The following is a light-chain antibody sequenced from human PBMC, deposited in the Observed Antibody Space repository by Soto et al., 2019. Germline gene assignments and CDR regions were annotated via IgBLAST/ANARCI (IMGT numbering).Light chain of an antibody. CDR2: GNS. CDR1: SSNIGAGYD. CDR3: QSYDSSQGV. J-gene: IGLJ1*01. V-gene: IGLV1-40*01. Sequence: QSVLTQPPSVSGAPGQRVTISCTGSSSNIGAGYDVHWYQQLPGTAPNILIYGNSNRPSGVPDRFSGSKSGTSASLAITGLQAEDEADYYCQSYDSSQGVFGTGTKLTVL.